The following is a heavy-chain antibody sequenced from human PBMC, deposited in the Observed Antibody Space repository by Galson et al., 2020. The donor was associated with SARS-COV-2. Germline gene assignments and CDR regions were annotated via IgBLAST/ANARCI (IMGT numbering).Heavy chain of an antibody. CDR1: GYTFTSYD. J-gene: IGHJ4*02. V-gene: IGHV1-8*01. CDR2: MNPKSGDT. Sequence: ASVKVSCKASGYTFTSYDITWVRQASGQGLEWMGWMNPKSGDTAYAQKFQGRVTMTRNTSIRTAYMELSSLRSEDTAVYYCARGREDYGDGSFPAHNFWGQGTLVTVSS. CDR3: ARGREDYGDGSFPAHNF. D-gene: IGHD4-17*01.